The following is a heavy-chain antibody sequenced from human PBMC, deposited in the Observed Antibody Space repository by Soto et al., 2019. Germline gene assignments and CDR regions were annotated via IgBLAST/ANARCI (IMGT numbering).Heavy chain of an antibody. CDR1: GFTVSSNY. CDR2: IYSGGST. Sequence: PGGSLRLSCAASGFTVSSNYMSWVRQAPGKGLEWVSVIYSGGSTYYADSVKGRFTISRDNSKNTLYLQMNSLRAEDTAVYYCARDFATHCSGSTCYPYAYWGQGALVTVSS. J-gene: IGHJ4*02. CDR3: ARDFATHCSGSTCYPYAY. V-gene: IGHV3-53*01. D-gene: IGHD2-15*01.